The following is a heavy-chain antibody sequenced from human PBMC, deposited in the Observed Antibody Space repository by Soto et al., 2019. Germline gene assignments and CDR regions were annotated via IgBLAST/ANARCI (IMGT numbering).Heavy chain of an antibody. D-gene: IGHD3-3*01. V-gene: IGHV3-66*01. Sequence: GGSLRLSCAASGFTVSSNYMSWVRQAPGKGLEWVSVIYSGGSTYYADSVKGRFTISRDNSKNTLYLQMNSLRAEDTAVYYCARDSYDFWSGYHYFDYWGQGTLVTVAS. CDR2: IYSGGST. CDR3: ARDSYDFWSGYHYFDY. CDR1: GFTVSSNY. J-gene: IGHJ4*02.